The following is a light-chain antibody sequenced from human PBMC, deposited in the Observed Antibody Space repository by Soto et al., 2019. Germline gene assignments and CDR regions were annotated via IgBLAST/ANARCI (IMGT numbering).Light chain of an antibody. V-gene: IGKV3-20*01. CDR3: QPYGSSPRT. Sequence: EIVLTQSPGTLSLSPGERATLSCRASQSVSSSYLAWYQQKPGQAPRLLIYGASSRATGIPDRFSGSGSGTDFTLTISRLEPEDFAVYYCQPYGSSPRTFGKGTKVDIK. CDR1: QSVSSSY. CDR2: GAS. J-gene: IGKJ1*01.